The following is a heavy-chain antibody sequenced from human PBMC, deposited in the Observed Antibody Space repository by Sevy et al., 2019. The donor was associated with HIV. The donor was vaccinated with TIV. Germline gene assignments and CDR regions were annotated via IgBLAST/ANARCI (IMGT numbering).Heavy chain of an antibody. CDR1: GFTFSSYS. J-gene: IGHJ4*02. CDR3: ARDEQTYGDYDYFDY. Sequence: GGSLRLSCAASGFTFSSYSMHWVRQAPGKGLEWVSYISSSSSSIFYADSVKGRFTISRDNAKKSLYLQMNSLTAEDTVVYYCARDEQTYGDYDYFDYWGQGTLVTVSS. V-gene: IGHV3-48*01. D-gene: IGHD4-17*01. CDR2: ISSSSSSI.